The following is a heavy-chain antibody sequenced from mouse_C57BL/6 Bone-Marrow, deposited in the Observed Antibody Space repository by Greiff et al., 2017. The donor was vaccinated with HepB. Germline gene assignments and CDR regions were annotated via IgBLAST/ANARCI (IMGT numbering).Heavy chain of an antibody. J-gene: IGHJ2*01. CDR1: GFTFSSYA. Sequence: DVHLVESGEGLVKPGGSLKLSCAASGFTFSSYAMSWVRQTPEKRLEWVAYISSGGDYIYYADTVKGRFTISRDNARNTLYLQMSSLKSEDTAMYYCTRDRGYGSYFDYWGQGTTLTVSS. CDR2: ISSGGDYI. V-gene: IGHV5-9-1*02. CDR3: TRDRGYGSYFDY. D-gene: IGHD1-2*01.